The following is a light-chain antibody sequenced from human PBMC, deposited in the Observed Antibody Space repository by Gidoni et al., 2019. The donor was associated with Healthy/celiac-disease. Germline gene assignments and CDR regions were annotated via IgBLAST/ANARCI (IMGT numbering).Light chain of an antibody. J-gene: IGLJ2*01. V-gene: IGLV3-21*02. CDR2: DDS. CDR1: NSGSKR. CDR3: QVWDSSSDHVV. Sequence: SYVLTQPPSVSVAPGQTARITCGGNNSGSKRVHWYQQQPGQAPVLVVYDDSDRPSGTPERFSGSNSGNTATLTISRVEAGDEADYYCQVWDSSSDHVVFGGGTKLXV.